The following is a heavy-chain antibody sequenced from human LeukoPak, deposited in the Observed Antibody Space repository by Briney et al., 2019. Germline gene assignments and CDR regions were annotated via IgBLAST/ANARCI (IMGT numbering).Heavy chain of an antibody. CDR2: ISGSGGST. V-gene: IGHV3-23*01. J-gene: IGHJ4*02. CDR1: GFTFSSYA. D-gene: IGHD3-10*01. Sequence: GGSLRLSCAASGFTFSSYAMSWVRQAPGKGLEWVSAISGSGGSTYYADSVKGRFTISRDNSKNTLYLQMNGLRAEDTAVYYCAVIGSGSYRDYWGQGTLVTVSS. CDR3: AVIGSGSYRDY.